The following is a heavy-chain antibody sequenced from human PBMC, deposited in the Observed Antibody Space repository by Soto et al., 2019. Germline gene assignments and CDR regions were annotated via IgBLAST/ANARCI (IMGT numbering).Heavy chain of an antibody. CDR2: VFHSGST. J-gene: IGHJ4*02. D-gene: IGHD3-3*01. Sequence: PSETLSLTCTVSGDSIGSYRWSWIRQPPQKGLEWIGYVFHSGSTNYNPSLKSRVSMSVDTSKNQFSLKLTSMTAADSAVYYCARAPPPISYDSGESEYYLDFWGRGTLVTVSS. CDR1: GDSIGSYR. CDR3: ARAPPPISYDSGESEYYLDF. V-gene: IGHV4-59*01.